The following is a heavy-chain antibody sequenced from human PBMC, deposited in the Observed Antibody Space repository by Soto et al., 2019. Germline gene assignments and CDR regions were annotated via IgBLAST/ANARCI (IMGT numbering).Heavy chain of an antibody. CDR1: GGSVTCGYYY. V-gene: IGHV4-61*01. J-gene: IGHJ6*02. CDR2: IHYSGSA. Sequence: PSDTLYLTCTVSGGSVTCGYYYWSWIRQPPGKGLERIGYIHYSGSANYNPSLKSRVTISVDTSKNQFSLKLSSVTAADTAVYYCARVVQKDGGLLSNYYYGLDVWGQGTPVTVSS. CDR3: ARVVQKDGGLLSNYYYGLDV. D-gene: IGHD3-10*01.